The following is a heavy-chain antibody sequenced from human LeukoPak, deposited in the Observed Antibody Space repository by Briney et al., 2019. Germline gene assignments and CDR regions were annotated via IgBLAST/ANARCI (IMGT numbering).Heavy chain of an antibody. CDR1: GYTFTSYA. Sequence: ASVKVSCKASGYTFTSYAMNWVRQAPGQGLEWMGRINPNSGGTNYAQKFQGRVTMTRDTSISTAYMELSRLRSDDTAVYYCARLGPAGLYSGYVSFDYWGQGTLVTVSS. CDR3: ARLGPAGLYSGYVSFDY. CDR2: INPNSGGT. D-gene: IGHD5-12*01. V-gene: IGHV1-2*06. J-gene: IGHJ4*02.